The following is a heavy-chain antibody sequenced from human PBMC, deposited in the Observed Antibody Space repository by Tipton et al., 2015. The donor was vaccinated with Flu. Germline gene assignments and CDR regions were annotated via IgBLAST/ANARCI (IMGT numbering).Heavy chain of an antibody. CDR3: ARRVTRYCSGGSCSDYFDY. J-gene: IGHJ4*02. Sequence: VQLVQSGAEVEKPGESLKISCKGSGYSFTSYWIGWVRQMPGKGLEWMGIIYPGDSDTRYSPSFQGQVTISADKSISTAYLQWSSLKASDTAMYYCARRVTRYCSGGSCSDYFDYWGQGTLVTVSS. D-gene: IGHD2-15*01. V-gene: IGHV5-51*03. CDR2: IYPGDSDT. CDR1: GYSFTSYW.